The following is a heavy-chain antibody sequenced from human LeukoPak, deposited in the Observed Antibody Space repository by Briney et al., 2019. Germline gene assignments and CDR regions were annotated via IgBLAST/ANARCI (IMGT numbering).Heavy chain of an antibody. CDR2: ISPSGDST. CDR1: GVTLSRYA. Sequence: EGSLRLSCAASGVTLSRYAVNWVRQAPGRGLEWVSYISPSGDSTVYAESVKGQFTISRDNSKNMLYLQMDSLRAEDTAIYYCVRKVYYYMDVWGKGTTVTVSS. CDR3: VRKVYYYMDV. V-gene: IGHV3-23*01. J-gene: IGHJ6*03.